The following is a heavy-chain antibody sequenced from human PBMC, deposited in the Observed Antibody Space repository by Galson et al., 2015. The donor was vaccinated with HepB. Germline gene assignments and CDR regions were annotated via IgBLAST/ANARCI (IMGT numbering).Heavy chain of an antibody. V-gene: IGHV5-10-1*01. CDR3: ARHLRSWSVYLRYYSDY. D-gene: IGHD4-17*01. CDR1: GYSFTSYW. Sequence: QSGAEVKKPGESLRISCKGSGYSFTSYWISWVRQMPGKGLEWMGRIDPSDSYTNYSPSFQGHVTISADKSISTAYLQWSSLKASDTAMYYCARHLRSWSVYLRYYSDYWGQGTLVTVSS. J-gene: IGHJ4*02. CDR2: IDPSDSYT.